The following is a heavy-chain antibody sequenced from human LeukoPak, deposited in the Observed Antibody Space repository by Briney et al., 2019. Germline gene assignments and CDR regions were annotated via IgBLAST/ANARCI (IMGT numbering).Heavy chain of an antibody. V-gene: IGHV3-48*01. CDR1: GFTFSSYS. D-gene: IGHD6-6*01. CDR2: ISWGSNVI. J-gene: IGHJ4*02. Sequence: PGGSLRLSCAASGFTFSSYSMNWVRQAPGKGLEWLSYISWGSNVIYYADSVKGRFTTSRDTSKNTLYLQMNSLRTEDTATYYCARGYGSASVDYWGQGTPVTVSS. CDR3: ARGYGSASVDY.